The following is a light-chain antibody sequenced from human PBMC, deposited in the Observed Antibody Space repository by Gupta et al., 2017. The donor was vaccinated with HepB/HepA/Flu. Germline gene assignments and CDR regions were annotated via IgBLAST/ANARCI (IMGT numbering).Light chain of an antibody. V-gene: IGLV2-14*03. CDR2: DVR. CDR3: LSYTGSSTYV. Sequence: QSALTQPASVSGSPGQSITLPCTGTSSDVGSHNYVSWYQQHPGKAPRLMIYDVRHRPSGISDRFSGSKSDNTASLTISGLQAEDEADYYCLSYTGSSTYVFGTGTKVTVL. CDR1: SSDVGSHNY. J-gene: IGLJ1*01.